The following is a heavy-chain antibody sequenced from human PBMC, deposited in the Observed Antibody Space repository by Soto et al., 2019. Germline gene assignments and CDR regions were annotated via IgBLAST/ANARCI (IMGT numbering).Heavy chain of an antibody. CDR2: IYYTGPT. V-gene: IGHV4-30-4*01. J-gene: IGHJ5*02. CDR3: ARRDWFHP. CDR1: GGSISAGDYY. Sequence: SETLSLTCTVSGGSISAGDYYWNWIRQPPGKGLEWIGYIYYTGPTKYNPSLKSRVTLSVDTSKNRFPLNLTSVTAADTAVYYCARRDWFHPWGPGTLVTVSS.